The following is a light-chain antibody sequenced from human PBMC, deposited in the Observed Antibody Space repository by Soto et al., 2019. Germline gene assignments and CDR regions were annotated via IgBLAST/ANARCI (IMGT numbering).Light chain of an antibody. CDR2: KAS. V-gene: IGKV1-5*03. CDR1: QSVDTS. Sequence: DIQMTQSPSTLSASVGDRVTITCRASQSVDTSLAWYQQKPGKAPHLLIYKASSLETGVPSRFSGSGSVTEFTLAISSLQPDDFATYYCQQFYRHPWRFGQGTKVEIK. J-gene: IGKJ1*01. CDR3: QQFYRHPWR.